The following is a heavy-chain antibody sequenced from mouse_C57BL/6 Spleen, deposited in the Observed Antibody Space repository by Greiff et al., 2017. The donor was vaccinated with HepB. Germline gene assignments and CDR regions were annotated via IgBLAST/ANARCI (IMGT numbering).Heavy chain of an antibody. CDR2: IDPANGNT. J-gene: IGHJ4*01. CDR1: GFNIKNTY. V-gene: IGHV14-3*01. Sequence: VQLQQSVAELVRPGASVKLSCTASGFNIKNTYMHWVKQRPEQGLEWIGRIDPANGNTKYAPKFQGKATITADTSSNTAYLQLSSLTSEDTAIYYCARKHCYGSSLYYAMDYWGQGTSVTVSS. D-gene: IGHD1-1*01. CDR3: ARKHCYGSSLYYAMDY.